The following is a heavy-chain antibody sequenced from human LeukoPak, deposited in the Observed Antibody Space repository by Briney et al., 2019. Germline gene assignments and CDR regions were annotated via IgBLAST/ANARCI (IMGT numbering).Heavy chain of an antibody. D-gene: IGHD3-22*01. V-gene: IGHV3-74*01. CDR1: GFTFSKYW. CDR3: ATGNYYDSRGYYTFGY. J-gene: IGHJ1*01. Sequence: PGGSLRLSCAASGFTFSKYWMHWVRQVPGKGLVWVSLINGDGSTTNYADFVKGRFTISRDNAKNTLSLQVNSLRVEDTAVYYCATGNYYDSRGYYTFGYWGQGTLVTVSS. CDR2: INGDGSTT.